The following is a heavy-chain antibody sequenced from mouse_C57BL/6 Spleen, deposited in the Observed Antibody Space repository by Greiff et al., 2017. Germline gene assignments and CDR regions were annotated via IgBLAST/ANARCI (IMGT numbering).Heavy chain of an antibody. CDR2: IYPGDGAT. CDR3: ARAGSYYDYDGVGWFAY. V-gene: IGHV1-82*01. J-gene: IGHJ3*01. D-gene: IGHD2-4*01. CDR1: GYAFSRSW. Sequence: VQLQQSGPELVKPGASVKISCKASGYAFSRSWMNWVKPRPGKGLEWIGRIYPGDGATNYNGKFKGKATLPADKSSSTAYMQLSSPTSEDATVYFCARAGSYYDYDGVGWFAYWGQGTLVTVSA.